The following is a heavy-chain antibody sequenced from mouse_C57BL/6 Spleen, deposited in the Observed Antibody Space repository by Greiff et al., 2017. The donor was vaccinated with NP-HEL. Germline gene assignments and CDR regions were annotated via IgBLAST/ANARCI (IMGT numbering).Heavy chain of an antibody. CDR2: INPNYGTT. Sequence: VQLQQSGPELVKPGASVKISCKASSYSFTDYNMNWVKQSNGKSLEWIGVINPNYGTTSYNQKFKGEATLTVDQSSSTAYMQLNSLTSEDSAVYYCAPNLLLREGAMDYWGQGTSVTVSS. CDR3: APNLLLREGAMDY. V-gene: IGHV1-39*01. J-gene: IGHJ4*01. D-gene: IGHD1-1*01. CDR1: SYSFTDYN.